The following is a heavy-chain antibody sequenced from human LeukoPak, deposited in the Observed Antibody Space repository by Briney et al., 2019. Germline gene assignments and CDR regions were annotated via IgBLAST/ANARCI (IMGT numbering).Heavy chain of an antibody. CDR1: GFTFSSYS. J-gene: IGHJ4*02. CDR3: ARQLGTTDPYYVDY. CDR2: ISSSSSTI. Sequence: GGSLRLSCAASGFTFSSYSLNWVRQAPGKGLEWVSFISSSSSTIYYADSVKGRFTISRDNAKNSLYLQMNSLRAEDTAAYYCARQLGTTDPYYVDYWGQGTLVTVSS. V-gene: IGHV3-48*04. D-gene: IGHD1-7*01.